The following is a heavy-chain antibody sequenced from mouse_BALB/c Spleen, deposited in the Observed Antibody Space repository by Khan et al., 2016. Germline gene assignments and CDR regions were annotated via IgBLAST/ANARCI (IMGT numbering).Heavy chain of an antibody. V-gene: IGHV9-1*02. J-gene: IGHJ2*01. CDR2: INTYTGEP. Sequence: QIQLVQSGPELKKPGETVKISCKASGYTFTNYGMNWVKQAPGKGLKWMGWINTYTGEPTYTDDFKGRFAFSLETSASTAYLQINNLKNEDMATYFSARFRSANYWGQGTTLTVSS. CDR3: ARFRSANY. CDR1: GYTFTNYG. D-gene: IGHD6-1*01.